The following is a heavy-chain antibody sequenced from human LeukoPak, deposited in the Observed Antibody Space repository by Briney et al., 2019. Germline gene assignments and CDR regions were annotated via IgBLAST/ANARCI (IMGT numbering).Heavy chain of an antibody. CDR3: AKQGCSGGSCYFDY. CDR1: GFTFSTSW. Sequence: GGSLRLSCVASGFTFSTSWMNWVRQAPGKGLEWVSGISGSDYSTYYADSVKGRFTISRDNSKNTLYLQMNSLRAEDTAVYNCAKQGCSGGSCYFDYWGQGTLVTVSS. J-gene: IGHJ4*02. D-gene: IGHD2-15*01. CDR2: ISGSDYST. V-gene: IGHV3-23*01.